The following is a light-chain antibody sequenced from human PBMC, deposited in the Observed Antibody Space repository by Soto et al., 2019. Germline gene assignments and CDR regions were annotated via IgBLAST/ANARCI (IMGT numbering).Light chain of an antibody. CDR1: SSNVGRNS. CDR3: ATWDDYLNVYV. Sequence: QSVLTQPPSASGTPGQGLTISCSGSSSNVGRNSVTWYQQLPGTAPKLLIYGNNQRPSGVPDRFSGSKSGTSASLAISGLQSEDEADYYCATWDDYLNVYVFGTGTKVPVL. J-gene: IGLJ1*01. CDR2: GNN. V-gene: IGLV1-44*01.